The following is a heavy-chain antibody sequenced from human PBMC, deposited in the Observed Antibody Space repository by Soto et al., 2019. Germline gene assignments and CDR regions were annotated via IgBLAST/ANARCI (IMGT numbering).Heavy chain of an antibody. D-gene: IGHD3-10*01. J-gene: IGHJ4*02. CDR3: ARGLPDYYGSGSYSNVDY. CDR2: IIPIFGTA. V-gene: IGHV1-69*06. Sequence: QVPLVQSGAEVKKPGSSVKVSCKASGGTFSSYAISWVRQAPGQGLEWMGGIIPIFGTANYAQKFQGRVTITADKSTSTAYMELSSLRSEDTAVYYCARGLPDYYGSGSYSNVDYWGQGTLVTVSS. CDR1: GGTFSSYA.